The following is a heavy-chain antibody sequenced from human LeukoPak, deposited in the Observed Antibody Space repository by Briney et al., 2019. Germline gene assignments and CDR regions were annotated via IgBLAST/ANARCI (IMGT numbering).Heavy chain of an antibody. Sequence: SETLSLTCVVSGYSITAGYYWDWIRQSPGKGLEWLGSVHHSANTFPNPSLKSRLTISVATSKNQFSLRLGSVTAADTAIYFCARRGINSVTKRAYDSWGQGTLVTVSP. V-gene: IGHV4-38-2*01. D-gene: IGHD4-17*01. J-gene: IGHJ4*02. CDR3: ARRGINSVTKRAYDS. CDR2: VHHSANT. CDR1: GYSITAGYY.